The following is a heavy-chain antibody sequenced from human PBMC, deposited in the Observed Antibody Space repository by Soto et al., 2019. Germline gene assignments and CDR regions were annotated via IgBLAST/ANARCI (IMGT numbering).Heavy chain of an antibody. CDR1: GFPFSDYY. V-gene: IGHV3-11*01. J-gene: IGHJ4*02. D-gene: IGHD6-6*01. CDR3: ARTLAARFDY. Sequence: LRLSFAASGFPFSDYYMSWIRQAPGKGLEWVSHITNSGSTKYYADSVKGRFTISRDNAKNSLFLQMNSLRAEDTAVYYCARTLAARFDYWGQVTLVTVSS. CDR2: ITNSGSTK.